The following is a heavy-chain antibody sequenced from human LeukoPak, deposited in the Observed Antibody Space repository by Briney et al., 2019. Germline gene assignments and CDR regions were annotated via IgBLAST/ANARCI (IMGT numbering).Heavy chain of an antibody. CDR3: ARGPGSGSYFSPLYYYYGMDV. V-gene: IGHV1-8*01. CDR2: MNPNSGNT. CDR1: GYTFTSYD. D-gene: IGHD3-10*01. J-gene: IGHJ6*02. Sequence: GASVKVSCKASGYTFTSYDINWVRQATGQGLEWMEWMNPNSGNTGYAQKFQGRVTMTRNTSISTAYMELSSLRSEDTAVYYCARGPGSGSYFSPLYYYYGMDVWGQGTTVTVSS.